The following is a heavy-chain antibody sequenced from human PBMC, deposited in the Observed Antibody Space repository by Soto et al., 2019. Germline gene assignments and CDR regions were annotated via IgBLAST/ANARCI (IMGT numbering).Heavy chain of an antibody. V-gene: IGHV3-30*18. Sequence: PGGSLRLSCAASGFTFSSYGMHWVRQAPGKGLEWVAVISYDGSNKYYADSVKGRFTISRDNSKNTLYLQMNSLRAEDTAVYYCAKDLPGYGGNSLGGMDVWGQGTTVTVSS. D-gene: IGHD2-21*02. CDR3: AKDLPGYGGNSLGGMDV. CDR1: GFTFSSYG. CDR2: ISYDGSNK. J-gene: IGHJ6*02.